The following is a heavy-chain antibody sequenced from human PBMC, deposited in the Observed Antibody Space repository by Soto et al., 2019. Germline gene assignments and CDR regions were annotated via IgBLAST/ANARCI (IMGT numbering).Heavy chain of an antibody. Sequence: HPGGSLRLSCAASGFTFSSYGMHWVRQAPGKGLEWVAVIWYDGSNKYYADSVKGRFTISRDNSKNTLYLQMNSLRAEDTAVYYCAREEGNNWNYRLGYYYGMDVWGQGTTVTVSS. V-gene: IGHV3-33*01. CDR2: IWYDGSNK. D-gene: IGHD1-7*01. J-gene: IGHJ6*02. CDR1: GFTFSSYG. CDR3: AREEGNNWNYRLGYYYGMDV.